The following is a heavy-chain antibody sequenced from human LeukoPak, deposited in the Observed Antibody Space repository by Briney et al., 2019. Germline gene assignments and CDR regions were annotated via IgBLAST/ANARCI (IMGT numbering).Heavy chain of an antibody. D-gene: IGHD2-2*01. CDR1: GFTFNTYG. Sequence: PGGSLRLSCVASGFTFNTYGIHWVRQAPGKGLEWVAGISRDGTSQDYADSVKGRFAISRDNSKNTLYLQMNSLRTEDTAVYHCARAAYCTSTSCHFSGYAQRPLDSWGQGTLVTVSS. V-gene: IGHV3-30*03. CDR3: ARAAYCTSTSCHFSGYAQRPLDS. CDR2: ISRDGTSQ. J-gene: IGHJ4*02.